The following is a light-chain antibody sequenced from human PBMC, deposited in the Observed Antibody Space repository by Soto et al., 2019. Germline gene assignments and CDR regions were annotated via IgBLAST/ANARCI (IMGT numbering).Light chain of an antibody. Sequence: DIQMTQSPSSLSASVGDRVTIACQATQDIHSFLAWYQQKPGKAPKFLIFDASNLERGVTSRFSGSGSGTDFTFTISSLQPEDIATYFCQQYDSLHLTFGGGTKVEV. J-gene: IGKJ4*01. CDR1: QDIHSF. CDR2: DAS. V-gene: IGKV1-33*01. CDR3: QQYDSLHLT.